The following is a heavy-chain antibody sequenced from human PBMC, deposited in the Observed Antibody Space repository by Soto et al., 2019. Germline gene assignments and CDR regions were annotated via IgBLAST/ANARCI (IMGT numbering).Heavy chain of an antibody. Sequence: QVQLQESGPGLVKPSQTLSLTCTVSGGSISSGGYYWSWIRQHPGKGLVWIGYIYYSGSTYYNPSLKIRVTISVDTSKNQFSLKLSSVTAADTAVYDCARLVDTAMGNWFDPWGQGTLVTVSS. CDR3: ARLVDTAMGNWFDP. J-gene: IGHJ5*02. V-gene: IGHV4-31*03. D-gene: IGHD5-18*01. CDR1: GGSISSGGYY. CDR2: IYYSGST.